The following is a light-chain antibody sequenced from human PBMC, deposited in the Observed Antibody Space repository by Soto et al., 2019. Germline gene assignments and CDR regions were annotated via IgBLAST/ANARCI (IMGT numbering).Light chain of an antibody. CDR3: QQGSDWPPRYT. CDR1: QRVSNS. V-gene: IGKV3-11*01. Sequence: EMVLTQSPATLSLSPGERVTLSCRASQRVSNSLVWYQQKAGQAPRLLIYGISYRATGVPSRFSGSGSVSDFTRTISSLEPEDFAIYYGQQGSDWPPRYTFGQGTKLEI. J-gene: IGKJ2*01. CDR2: GIS.